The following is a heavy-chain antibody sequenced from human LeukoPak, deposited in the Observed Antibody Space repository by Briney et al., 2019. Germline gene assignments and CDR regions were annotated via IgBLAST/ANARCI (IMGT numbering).Heavy chain of an antibody. D-gene: IGHD6-13*01. CDR1: GYSISSGYY. Sequence: SETLSLTCTVSGYSISSGYYWGWIRQPPGKGLEWIGSIYHSGSTYYNPSLKSRVTISVDKSKNQFSLKLSSVTAADTAVYYCARSAGTGYYYYMDVWGKGTTVTVSS. V-gene: IGHV4-38-2*02. CDR3: ARSAGTGYYYYMDV. J-gene: IGHJ6*03. CDR2: IYHSGST.